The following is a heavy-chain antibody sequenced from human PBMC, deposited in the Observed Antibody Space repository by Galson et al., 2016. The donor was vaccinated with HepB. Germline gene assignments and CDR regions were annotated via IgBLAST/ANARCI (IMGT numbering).Heavy chain of an antibody. V-gene: IGHV3-53*01. CDR2: IYSGGNT. Sequence: SLRLSCAASGFTFNTYAMTWVRQASGKGLEWVSLIYSGGNTRYADSVKGRFTISRDNSKNTVYLQMNSLRAEDTAVYYCSTLNPASPYFDYWGQGTLVTVSS. J-gene: IGHJ4*02. CDR1: GFTFNTYA. CDR3: STLNPASPYFDY.